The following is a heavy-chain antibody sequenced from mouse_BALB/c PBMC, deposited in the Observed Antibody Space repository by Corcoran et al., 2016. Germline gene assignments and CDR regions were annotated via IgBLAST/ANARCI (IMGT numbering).Heavy chain of an antibody. CDR1: GYTFTNYG. Sequence: QIQLVQSGPELKKPGETVKISCKASGYTFTNYGMNWVKQAPGKGLKWMGWINTYTGEPTYADDFKGRFAFSLETSASTAYLQINNLKKEDTATYFCARDLKGAMDYWGQGTSVTVSS. V-gene: IGHV9-3-1*01. D-gene: IGHD1-3*01. J-gene: IGHJ4*01. CDR2: INTYTGEP. CDR3: ARDLKGAMDY.